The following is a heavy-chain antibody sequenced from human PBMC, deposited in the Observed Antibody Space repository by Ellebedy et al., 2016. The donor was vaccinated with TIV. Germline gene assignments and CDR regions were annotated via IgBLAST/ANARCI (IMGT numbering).Heavy chain of an antibody. CDR3: ARGVYDSSDYYPFDY. Sequence: PGGSLRLSCAASGFTVSSNYMNWVRQTPGKGLEWVSVIYSGGSTYYADSVKGRFTVSRDNSKNTLYLQMNSLRAEDTAVYYGARGVYDSSDYYPFDYWGQGTLVTVSS. V-gene: IGHV3-66*01. J-gene: IGHJ4*02. CDR2: IYSGGST. D-gene: IGHD3-22*01. CDR1: GFTVSSNY.